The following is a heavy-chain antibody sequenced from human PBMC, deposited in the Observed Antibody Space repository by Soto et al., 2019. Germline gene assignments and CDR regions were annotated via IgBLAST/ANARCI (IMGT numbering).Heavy chain of an antibody. J-gene: IGHJ3*02. Sequence: SVKVSCKASGGTFSSYAISWVRQAPGQGLEWMGGIIPIFGTANYAQKFQGRVTITADKSTSTAYMELSSLRSEDTAVYYCARDIGDVVVITTHAFDIWGQGTMVTVS. CDR3: ARDIGDVVVITTHAFDI. V-gene: IGHV1-69*06. D-gene: IGHD3-22*01. CDR2: IIPIFGTA. CDR1: GGTFSSYA.